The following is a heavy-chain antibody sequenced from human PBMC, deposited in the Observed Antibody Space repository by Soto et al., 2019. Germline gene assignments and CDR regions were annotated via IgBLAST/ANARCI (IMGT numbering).Heavy chain of an antibody. Sequence: ESGGGLVQPGRSLRLSCAASGFTFDDYAMHWVRQAPGKGLEWVSGISWNSGSIGYADSVKDRFTISRDNAKNSLYLQMNSLRAEDTALYYCAKDRGLVLSFYFDYWGQGTLVTVSS. D-gene: IGHD6-19*01. CDR3: AKDRGLVLSFYFDY. V-gene: IGHV3-9*01. CDR1: GFTFDDYA. CDR2: ISWNSGSI. J-gene: IGHJ4*02.